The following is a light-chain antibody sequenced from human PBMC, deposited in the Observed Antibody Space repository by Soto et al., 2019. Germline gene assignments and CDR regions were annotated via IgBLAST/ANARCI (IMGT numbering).Light chain of an antibody. V-gene: IGKV1-9*01. CDR1: PGISSY. J-gene: IGKJ1*01. Sequence: DIQLTQSPSFLSASVGDRVTITCRTSPGISSYLAWYQQKPGKAPNLLIYATSTLQSGVPSGFSDSGSGTEFTLTISSLQPEDFATYYCQQFNSYPRTFGQGTKVEIK. CDR2: ATS. CDR3: QQFNSYPRT.